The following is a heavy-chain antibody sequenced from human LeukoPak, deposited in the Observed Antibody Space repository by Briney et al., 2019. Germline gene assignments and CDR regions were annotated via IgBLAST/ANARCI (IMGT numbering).Heavy chain of an antibody. J-gene: IGHJ4*02. CDR2: INPNSGGT. CDR1: GYTFTGYY. V-gene: IGHV1-2*02. CDR3: ARDYYDSSGYYGFDY. D-gene: IGHD3-22*01. Sequence: AAVKLSCTASGYTFTGYYMHWWRQAPGQGLEWRGWINPNSGGTNYAQKFQGRVTMTRDTSISTAYMELSRLRSDDTAVYYCARDYYDSSGYYGFDYWGQGPLVTVSS.